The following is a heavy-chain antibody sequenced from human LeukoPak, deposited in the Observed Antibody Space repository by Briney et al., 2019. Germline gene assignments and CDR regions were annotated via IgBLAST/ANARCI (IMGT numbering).Heavy chain of an antibody. CDR3: ARFGYSGWNLEY. D-gene: IGHD5-12*01. V-gene: IGHV3-7*01. CDR2: INQGGSVK. Sequence: PGGSLRLSCAASGFSLRDFWMTWVRQAPGKGLEWVANINQGGSVKYYVDSVKGRFTISRDDAKSSLYVQMNSLRDEDTAVYYCARFGYSGWNLEYWGQGTLVTASS. J-gene: IGHJ4*02. CDR1: GFSLRDFW.